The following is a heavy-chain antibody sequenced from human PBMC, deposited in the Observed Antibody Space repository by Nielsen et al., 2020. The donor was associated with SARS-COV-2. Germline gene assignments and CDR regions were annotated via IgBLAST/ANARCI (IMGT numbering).Heavy chain of an antibody. CDR2: IDPSDSYT. CDR3: ARHSSSTITVDP. V-gene: IGHV5-10-1*01. CDR1: GYSFTSYW. Sequence: GGSLRLSCKGSGYSFTSYWISWVRQMPGKGLEWMGRIDPSDSYTNYSPSFQGHVTISADKSITTAYLQWGSLKASDTAMYYCARHSSSTITVDPWGQGTLVTVSS. D-gene: IGHD2-2*01. J-gene: IGHJ5*02.